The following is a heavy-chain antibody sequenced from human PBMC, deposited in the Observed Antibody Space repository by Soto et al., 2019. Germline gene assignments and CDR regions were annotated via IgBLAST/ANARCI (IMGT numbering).Heavy chain of an antibody. J-gene: IGHJ6*02. CDR2: IYHSGST. D-gene: IGHD5-12*01. V-gene: IGHV4-38-2*02. Sequence: SETLSLTCAVSGYSISSGYYWGWIRQPPGKGLEWIGSIYHSGSTYYNPSLKSRVTISVDTSKNQFSLKLSSVTAADTAVYYCARDGVATGPRDYYYYGMDVWGQGTTVTVSS. CDR1: GYSISSGYY. CDR3: ARDGVATGPRDYYYYGMDV.